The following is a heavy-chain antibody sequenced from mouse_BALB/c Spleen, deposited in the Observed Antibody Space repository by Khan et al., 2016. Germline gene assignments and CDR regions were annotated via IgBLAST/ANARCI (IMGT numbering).Heavy chain of an antibody. CDR1: GFTFSSYA. D-gene: IGHD1-1*01. V-gene: IGHV5-9-4*01. CDR3: ARDGSSYWYFDV. CDR2: ISSGGSYT. J-gene: IGHJ1*01. Sequence: EVELVESGGGLVKPGGSLKLSCAASGFTFSSYAMSWVRQSPEKRLEWVAEISSGGSYTYYPDTVTGRFTISRDNAKNTLYLEMSSLRSEDTAMYYCARDGSSYWYFDVWGAGTTVTVSS.